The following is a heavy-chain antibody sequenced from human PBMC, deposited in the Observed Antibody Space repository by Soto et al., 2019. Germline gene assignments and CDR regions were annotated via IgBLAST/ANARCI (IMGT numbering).Heavy chain of an antibody. D-gene: IGHD3-22*01. Sequence: SETLSLTCAVYGGSFSGYYWSWIRQPPGKGLEWIGEINHSGSTNYNPSLKSRVTISVDTSKNQFSLKLSSVTAADTAVYYCARLSGAFTMIEVVTHPPGWYDPWGQGTLVTVSS. CDR1: GGSFSGYY. CDR3: ARLSGAFTMIEVVTHPPGWYDP. V-gene: IGHV4-34*01. CDR2: INHSGST. J-gene: IGHJ5*02.